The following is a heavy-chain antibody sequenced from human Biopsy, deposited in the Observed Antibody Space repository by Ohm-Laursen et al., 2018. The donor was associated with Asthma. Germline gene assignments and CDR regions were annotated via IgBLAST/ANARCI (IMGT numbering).Heavy chain of an antibody. CDR3: ARTYFDFLTGQVHDAFAM. J-gene: IGHJ4*02. Sequence: SVKVSCKASGYTFINYAIHWVRQAPGHSLEWMGWINAANGNTKYSQKFQGRLTISRDTSASTAYMDLSSLRSEDTAAYYCARTYFDFLTGQVHDAFAMWGQGTLVTVSS. V-gene: IGHV1-3*01. CDR2: INAANGNT. CDR1: GYTFINYA. D-gene: IGHD3-9*01.